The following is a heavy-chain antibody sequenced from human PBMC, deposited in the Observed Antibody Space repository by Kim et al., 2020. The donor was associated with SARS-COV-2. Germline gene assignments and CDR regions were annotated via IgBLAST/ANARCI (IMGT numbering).Heavy chain of an antibody. V-gene: IGHV1-46*01. Sequence: AQKFQGRVTMTRDTSTSTVYMELSSLRSEDTAVYYCARDTPYSSGWETDYWGQGTLVTVSS. J-gene: IGHJ4*02. D-gene: IGHD6-19*01. CDR3: ARDTPYSSGWETDY.